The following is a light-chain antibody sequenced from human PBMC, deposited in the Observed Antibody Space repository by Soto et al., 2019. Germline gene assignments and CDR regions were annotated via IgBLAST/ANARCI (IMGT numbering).Light chain of an antibody. CDR2: YAS. CDR1: QSVSSY. Sequence: IVLTQSPATLSLSPWERATLSCRASQSVSSYLAWYQQKPGQAPRLLIYYASNRAPGIPSRFSGSGSGTDCTLTISRLEPEDLSVYYCQQRSNWRGTFGQGTKVEIK. CDR3: QQRSNWRGT. V-gene: IGKV3-11*01. J-gene: IGKJ1*01.